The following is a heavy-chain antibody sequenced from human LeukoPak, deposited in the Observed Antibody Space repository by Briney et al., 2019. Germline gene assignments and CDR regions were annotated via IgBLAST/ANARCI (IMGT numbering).Heavy chain of an antibody. CDR1: GYTFTSYY. Sequence: ASVKVSCKASGYTFTSYYMHWVRQAPGQGLEWMGIINPSGGSTSYAQKFQGRVTMTRDTSTSTVYMELSSLRSEDTAVYYCARYVRPRTTRDAFDIWDQGTMVTVSS. CDR3: ARYVRPRTTRDAFDI. CDR2: INPSGGST. D-gene: IGHD4-17*01. J-gene: IGHJ3*02. V-gene: IGHV1-46*01.